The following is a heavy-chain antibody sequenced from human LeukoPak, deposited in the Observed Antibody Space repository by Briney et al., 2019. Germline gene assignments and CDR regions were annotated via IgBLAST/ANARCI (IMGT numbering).Heavy chain of an antibody. CDR3: ARENYDHVWGSYRYPDY. V-gene: IGHV3-48*01. CDR1: GFTFSSYS. D-gene: IGHD3-16*02. Sequence: HPGGSLRLSCAASGFTFSSYSMNWVRQAPGKGLEWVSYISSSSSTIYYADSVKGRFTISSDNAKNSLYLQMNSLRAEDTAVYYCARENYDHVWGSYRYPDYWGQGTLVTISS. CDR2: ISSSSSTI. J-gene: IGHJ4*02.